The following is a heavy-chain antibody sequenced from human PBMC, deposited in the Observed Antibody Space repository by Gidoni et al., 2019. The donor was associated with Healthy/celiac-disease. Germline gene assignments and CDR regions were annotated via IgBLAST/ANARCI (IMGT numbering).Heavy chain of an antibody. J-gene: IGHJ4*02. CDR3: ASSLGAVYDY. CDR2: INHSGST. CDR1: GGSFRGYY. V-gene: IGHV4-34*01. Sequence: QVQLQQWGAGLLKPSETLSLTCAVYGGSFRGYYWSWIRQPPGKGLEWIGEINHSGSTNYNPSLKSRGTISVDTSKNQFSLKLSSVTTADTAVYYCASSLGAVYDYWGQGTLVTVSA. D-gene: IGHD1-26*01.